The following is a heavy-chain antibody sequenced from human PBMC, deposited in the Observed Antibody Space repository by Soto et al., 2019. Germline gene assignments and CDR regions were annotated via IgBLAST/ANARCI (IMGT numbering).Heavy chain of an antibody. D-gene: IGHD3-22*01. CDR1: GFTFSSYA. CDR2: ISYDGRNK. J-gene: IGHJ5*02. V-gene: IGHV3-30*04. CDR3: ASPPTMIVETNWFDP. Sequence: QVQLVESGGGVVQPGRSLRLSCAASGFTFSSYAMHWVRQAPGKGLEWVAVISYDGRNKYYADSVKGRFTISRDNSNNTLYLQMNSLRAEDTAVYYCASPPTMIVETNWFDPWGQGTLVTVSS.